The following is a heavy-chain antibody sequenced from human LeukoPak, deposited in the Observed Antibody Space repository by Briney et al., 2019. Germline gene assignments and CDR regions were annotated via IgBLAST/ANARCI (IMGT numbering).Heavy chain of an antibody. D-gene: IGHD5-18*01. CDR1: GGSFSGHY. CDR3: ASNNHRDGYSYGDYYFDY. CDR2: INHGGGT. J-gene: IGHJ4*02. V-gene: IGHV4-34*01. Sequence: ASETLSLTCAVYGGSFSGHYWSWIRQPPGKGLEWIGEINHGGGTNYNPSLKSRVTVSVDTSKNQFSLKLTSVTAADTAVYYCASNNHRDGYSYGDYYFDYWGQGTLVAVSS.